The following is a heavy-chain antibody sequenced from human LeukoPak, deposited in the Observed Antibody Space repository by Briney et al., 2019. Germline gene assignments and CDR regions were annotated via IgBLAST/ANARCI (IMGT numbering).Heavy chain of an antibody. CDR3: ASGRQLGY. V-gene: IGHV3-7*01. Sequence: PGGSLRLSCAASGFTFSTYWMTWVRQAPGKGLEWVANIKQDGSEKYVDSVKGRFTISRDNAKNSLYLQMNSLRAEDTALYYCASGRQLGYWGQGTLVTVSS. CDR1: GFTFSTYW. CDR2: IKQDGSEK. D-gene: IGHD3-16*01. J-gene: IGHJ4*02.